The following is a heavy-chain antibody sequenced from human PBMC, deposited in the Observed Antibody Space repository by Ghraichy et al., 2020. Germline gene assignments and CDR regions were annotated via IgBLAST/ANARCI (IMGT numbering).Heavy chain of an antibody. CDR1: GGSISSYY. Sequence: SETLSLTCTVSGGSISSYYWSWIRQPPGKGLEWIGYIYTSGSTNYNPSLKSRVTISVDTSKNQFSLKLSSVTAADTAVYYCARHEPGVGIAAHFDYWGQGTLVTVSS. D-gene: IGHD6-13*01. V-gene: IGHV4-4*09. CDR2: IYTSGST. J-gene: IGHJ4*02. CDR3: ARHEPGVGIAAHFDY.